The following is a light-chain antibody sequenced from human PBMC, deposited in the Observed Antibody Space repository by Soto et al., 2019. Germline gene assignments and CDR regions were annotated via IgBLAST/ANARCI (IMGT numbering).Light chain of an antibody. CDR3: SSYATSGTNVI. J-gene: IGLJ2*01. Sequence: QSALTQPASVSGSPGQSITIPCTGTNSDVGAYPYVSWYQQHPGNAPKLLIYEVADRPSGVSDRFSGSKSGNTASLTISALQAEDEAVYYCSSYATSGTNVIFGGGTKVTVL. CDR1: NSDVGAYPY. CDR2: EVA. V-gene: IGLV2-14*03.